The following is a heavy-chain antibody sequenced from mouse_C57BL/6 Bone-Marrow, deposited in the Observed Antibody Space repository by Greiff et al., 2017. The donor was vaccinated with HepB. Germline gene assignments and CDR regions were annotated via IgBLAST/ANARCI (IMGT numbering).Heavy chain of an antibody. J-gene: IGHJ4*01. CDR3: AKTYYYGSSYGYAMDY. CDR1: GFSLTSYG. Sequence: QVQLQQSGPGLVQPSQSLSITCTVSGFSLTSYGVHWVRQSPGKGLEWLGVIWRGGSTDYNAAFMSRLSITKDNSKSQVFFKMNSLQADDTAIYYCAKTYYYGSSYGYAMDYWGQGTSVTVSS. D-gene: IGHD1-1*01. CDR2: IWRGGST. V-gene: IGHV2-5*01.